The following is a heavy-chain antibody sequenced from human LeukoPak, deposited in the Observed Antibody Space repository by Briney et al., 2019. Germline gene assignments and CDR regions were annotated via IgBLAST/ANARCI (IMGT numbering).Heavy chain of an antibody. CDR2: INAGNGNT. D-gene: IGHD5-24*01. Sequence: ASVKVSCKASGYTFTSHATHWVRQAPGQRLEWMGWINAGNGNTKYSQKFQGRVTITRDTSASTAYMELSSLRSEDTAVYYCARVLRSGMATLVSLGYWGQGTLVTVSS. J-gene: IGHJ4*02. CDR3: ARVLRSGMATLVSLGY. V-gene: IGHV1-3*01. CDR1: GYTFTSHA.